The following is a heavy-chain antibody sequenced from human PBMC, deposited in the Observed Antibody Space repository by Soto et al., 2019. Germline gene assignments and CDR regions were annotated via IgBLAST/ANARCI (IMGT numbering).Heavy chain of an antibody. Sequence: ASVKVSCKVSGYTLTELSIHWVRQAPGKGLEWMGGFDPENGETMYAQKLQGRVGMTEDTSTDTAYMELSSLRSEDTAVYYCATFPLVYTTSSYRGKFEYWGQGTLVTVSS. CDR3: ATFPLVYTTSSYRGKFEY. J-gene: IGHJ4*02. V-gene: IGHV1-24*01. D-gene: IGHD6-6*01. CDR2: FDPENGET. CDR1: GYTLTELS.